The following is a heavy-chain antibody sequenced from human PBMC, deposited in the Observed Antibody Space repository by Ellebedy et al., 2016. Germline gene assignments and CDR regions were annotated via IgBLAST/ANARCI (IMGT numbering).Heavy chain of an antibody. CDR3: ARDPGSGWYFDY. CDR2: IKQHVSEK. J-gene: IGHJ4*02. CDR1: GFTFSYYW. Sequence: GESLKISCTASGFTFSYYWMSWVRQAPGKGLEWVANIKQHVSEKDYVDSVKGRFTISRDDAKNSLYLQMNSLRDEDTAVYYCARDPGSGWYFDYWGQGTLVTVSS. V-gene: IGHV3-7*01. D-gene: IGHD6-19*01.